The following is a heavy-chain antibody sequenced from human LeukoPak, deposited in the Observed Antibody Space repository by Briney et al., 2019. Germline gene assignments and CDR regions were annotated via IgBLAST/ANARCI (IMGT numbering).Heavy chain of an antibody. CDR3: ARQSGMATISY. D-gene: IGHD5-24*01. CDR2: IYYSGST. Sequence: SESLSLTRAVPGGSISSDYWCWIRQRPRKGLEWIGYIYYSGSTYYTPYLKSRVTIYVDTSKNQFSLKLSSVTAADTAVYYCARQSGMATISYWGQGTLVTVSS. CDR1: GGSISSDY. V-gene: IGHV4-59*08. J-gene: IGHJ4*02.